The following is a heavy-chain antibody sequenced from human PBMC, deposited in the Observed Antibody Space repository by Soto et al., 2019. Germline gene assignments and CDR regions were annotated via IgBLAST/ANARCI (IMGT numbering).Heavy chain of an antibody. V-gene: IGHV3-21*01. D-gene: IGHD6-25*01. CDR1: GFTFSSYS. Sequence: GGSLRLSCAASGFTFSSYSMNWVRQAPGKGLEWVSSISSSSSYIYYADSVKGRFTISRDNAKNSLYLQMNSLRAEDTAVYYCARDGGERLFGYGMDVWGQGTTVTVSS. CDR3: ARDGGERLFGYGMDV. J-gene: IGHJ6*02. CDR2: ISSSSSYI.